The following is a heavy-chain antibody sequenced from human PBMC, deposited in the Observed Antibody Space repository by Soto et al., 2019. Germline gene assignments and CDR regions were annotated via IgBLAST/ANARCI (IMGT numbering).Heavy chain of an antibody. Sequence: VQLVQSGAEVKKPGASVKVSCKASGYTFTGDYMHWVRQAPGQGLEWMGWINPNSGGTNYAQKFQGRVTMTRDTSISTAFMELSRLRSDDTAVYYCARDGPYYDSSGYYFDYYYGMDVWGQGTTVTVSS. J-gene: IGHJ6*02. V-gene: IGHV1-2*02. D-gene: IGHD3-22*01. CDR1: GYTFTGDY. CDR2: INPNSGGT. CDR3: ARDGPYYDSSGYYFDYYYGMDV.